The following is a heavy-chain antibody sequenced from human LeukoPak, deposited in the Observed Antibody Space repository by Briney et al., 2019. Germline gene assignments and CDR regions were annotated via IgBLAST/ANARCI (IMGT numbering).Heavy chain of an antibody. J-gene: IGHJ4*02. CDR2: INHSGST. Sequence: SETLSLTCAVYGGSFSGYYWSWIRQPPGKGLEWIGEINHSGSTNYNPSLKSRVTISVDTSKNQFSLKLSSVTAADTAVYYCARRGSYYYDSSGYYAFDYWGQGTLVTVSS. CDR1: GGSFSGYY. V-gene: IGHV4-34*01. CDR3: ARRGSYYYDSSGYYAFDY. D-gene: IGHD3-22*01.